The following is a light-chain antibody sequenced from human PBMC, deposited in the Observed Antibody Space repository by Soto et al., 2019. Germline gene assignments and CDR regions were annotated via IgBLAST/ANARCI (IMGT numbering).Light chain of an antibody. CDR1: QGISSY. J-gene: IGKJ1*01. CDR2: AAS. Sequence: AIRMTQSPSSFSASTGDRVTITCRASQGISSYLAWYQQKPGKAPKLLIYAASTLQSGVPSRFSGSESGTDFTRTISCLQSEDFATYYGQQYYSYPWTFGQGTKVEIK. CDR3: QQYYSYPWT. V-gene: IGKV1-8*01.